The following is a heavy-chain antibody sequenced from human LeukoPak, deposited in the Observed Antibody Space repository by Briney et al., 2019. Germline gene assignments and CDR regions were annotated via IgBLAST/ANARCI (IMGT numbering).Heavy chain of an antibody. D-gene: IGHD5-24*01. CDR3: ARDGRWLLSNSFDY. V-gene: IGHV1-18*01. Sequence: ASVKVSCKASGYTFTSYGISWVRQAPGQGLEWMGWISAYNGNTNYAQKLQGRVTMTTDTPTSTAYMELRSLRSDDTAVYYCARDGRWLLSNSFDYWGQGTLVTVSS. J-gene: IGHJ4*02. CDR2: ISAYNGNT. CDR1: GYTFTSYG.